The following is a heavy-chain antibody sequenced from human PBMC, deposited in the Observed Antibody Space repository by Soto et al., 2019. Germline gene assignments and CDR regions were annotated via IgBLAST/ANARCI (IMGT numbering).Heavy chain of an antibody. D-gene: IGHD6-13*01. J-gene: IGHJ4*02. V-gene: IGHV3-23*01. CDR3: ARPRSSWPLLYYFDY. Sequence: GGSLRLSCAASGFTFSSYAMSWVRQAPGKGLEWVSAISGSGGSTYYADSVKGRFTISRDNSKNTLYLQMNSLRAEDTALYYCARPRSSWPLLYYFDYWGQGTLVTVSS. CDR2: ISGSGGST. CDR1: GFTFSSYA.